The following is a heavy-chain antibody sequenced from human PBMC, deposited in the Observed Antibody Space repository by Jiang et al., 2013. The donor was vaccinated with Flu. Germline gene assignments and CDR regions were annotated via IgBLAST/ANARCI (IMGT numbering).Heavy chain of an antibody. J-gene: IGHJ4*02. CDR1: GGSISSGGYY. CDR3: ARTARGQPPLKNYDYVWGSSNDY. D-gene: IGHD3-16*01. V-gene: IGHV4-31*03. Sequence: VKPSQTLSLTCTVSGGSISSGGYYWSWIRQHPGKGLEWIGYIYYSGSTYYNPSLKSRVTISVDTSKNQFSLKLSSVTAADTAVYYCARTARGQPPLKNYDYVWGSSNDYWGQGTLVTVSS. CDR2: IYYSGST.